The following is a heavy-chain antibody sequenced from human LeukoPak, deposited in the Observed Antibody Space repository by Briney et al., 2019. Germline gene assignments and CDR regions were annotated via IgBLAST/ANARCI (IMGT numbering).Heavy chain of an antibody. J-gene: IGHJ4*02. V-gene: IGHV1-69*01. CDR1: GGTFSSYA. D-gene: IGHD2-21*02. CDR3: ARVRGAYCGGDCYHFDY. Sequence: GSSVKVSCKASGGTFSSYAISWVRQAPGQGLEWMGGIIPIFGTANYAQKFQGRVTITADESTSTAYMELSSLRSEDTAVYYCARVRGAYCGGDCYHFDYCGQGTLVTVSS. CDR2: IIPIFGTA.